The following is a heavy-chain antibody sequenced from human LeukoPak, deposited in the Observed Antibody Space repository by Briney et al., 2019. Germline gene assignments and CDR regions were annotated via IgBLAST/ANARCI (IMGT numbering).Heavy chain of an antibody. V-gene: IGHV1-69*13. CDR2: IIPIFGTA. J-gene: IGHJ5*02. D-gene: IGHD3-22*01. CDR3: ARAQYYYDSSGPRGFDP. CDR1: GYTFTSYY. Sequence: SVKVSCKASGYTFTSYYMHWVRQAPGQGLEWMGGIIPIFGTANYAQKFQGRVTITADESTSTAYMELSSLRSEDTAVYYCARAQYYYDSSGPRGFDPWGQGTLVTVSS.